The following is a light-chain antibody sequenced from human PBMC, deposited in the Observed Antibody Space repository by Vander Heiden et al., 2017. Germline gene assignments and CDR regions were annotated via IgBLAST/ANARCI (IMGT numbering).Light chain of an antibody. CDR1: TLGDKY. CDR3: QTWGSRTAV. CDR2: EDT. Sequence: YEVTQTPSVSVSPGQTADITCSGDTLGDKYVSWYQQKPGQSPVLVIYEDTKRPSEIPERLSGSRFGNTATLTISGTRAMDEAVYYCQTWGSRTAVFGAGTKVTV. V-gene: IGLV3-1*01. J-gene: IGLJ1*01.